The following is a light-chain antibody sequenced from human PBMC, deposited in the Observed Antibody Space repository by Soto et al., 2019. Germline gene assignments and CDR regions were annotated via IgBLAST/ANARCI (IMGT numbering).Light chain of an antibody. CDR1: SSDVGGYNY. J-gene: IGLJ2*01. Sequence: QSALTQPRSVSGSPGQSVTISCTGTSSDVGGYNYVSWYQQHPGKAPKLIIYDVSERPSGVPDRFSGSKSGNTASLTISGSLDVDHAVYYSCSSAGSDTDVFGGETKLTVL. V-gene: IGLV2-11*01. CDR3: CSSAGSDTDV. CDR2: DVS.